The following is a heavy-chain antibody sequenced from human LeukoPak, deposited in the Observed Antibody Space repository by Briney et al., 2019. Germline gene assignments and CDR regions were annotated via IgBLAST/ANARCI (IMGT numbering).Heavy chain of an antibody. CDR1: GGSISSYY. D-gene: IGHD2-2*01. V-gene: IGHV4-59*01. CDR2: IYYSGST. CDR3: ARGGGYCSSTSCHPFDY. J-gene: IGHJ4*02. Sequence: PSETLSLTCTVSGGSISSYYWSWIRQPPGKGLEWIGYIYYSGSTNYNVSLKSRVTISVDTSKNQFSLKVSSVTAADTAVYYCARGGGYCSSTSCHPFDYWGQGTLVTVSS.